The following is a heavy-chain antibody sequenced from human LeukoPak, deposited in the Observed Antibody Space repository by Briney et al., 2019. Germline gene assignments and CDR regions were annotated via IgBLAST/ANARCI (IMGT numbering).Heavy chain of an antibody. D-gene: IGHD4-17*01. J-gene: IGHJ4*02. CDR2: IIPILGIA. CDR1: GGTFSIYA. CDR3: ARVTYGDYAH. Sequence: SVKVSCKASGGTFSIYAISWVRQAPGQGLEWMGRIIPILGIANYAQKFQGRVTITADKSTSTAYMELSSLRSEDTAVYYCARVTYGDYAHWGQGTLVTVSS. V-gene: IGHV1-69*04.